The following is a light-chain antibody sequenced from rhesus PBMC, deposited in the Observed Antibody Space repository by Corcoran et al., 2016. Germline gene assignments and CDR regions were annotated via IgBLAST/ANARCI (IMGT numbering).Light chain of an antibody. CDR3: QQHNSHPLT. V-gene: IGKV1-44*03. CDR2: AAS. Sequence: DIQMTQSPSSLSASVGDRVTITCRASQTISSYLAWYQQKPGKVPKLLSYAASTLQSGVPSGVSGSGSGTDFTLTISSLQPEDFATYYCQQHNSHPLTFGGGTKVELK. J-gene: IGKJ4*01. CDR1: QTISSY.